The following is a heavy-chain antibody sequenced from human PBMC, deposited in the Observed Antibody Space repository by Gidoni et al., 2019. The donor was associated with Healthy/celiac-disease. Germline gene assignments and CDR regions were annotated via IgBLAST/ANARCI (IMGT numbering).Heavy chain of an antibody. CDR3: ARTLYYYDSSGYYS. V-gene: IGHV4-59*01. CDR1: GGSISSYY. D-gene: IGHD3-22*01. Sequence: QVQLQESGPGLVKPSETLSLTCTVSGGSISSYYWSWIRQPPGKGLEWIGYSYYSGSTNYNPSLKSRVTIAVDTSKNQFSLKLSSVTDADTAVYYCARTLYYYDSSGYYSWGQGTLVTVSS. J-gene: IGHJ4*02. CDR2: SYYSGST.